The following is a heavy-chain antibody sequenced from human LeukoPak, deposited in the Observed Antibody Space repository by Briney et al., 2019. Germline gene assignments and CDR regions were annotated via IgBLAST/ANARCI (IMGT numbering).Heavy chain of an antibody. Sequence: SVKVSCKASGGTFSSYAISWVRQAPGQGLEWMGGIIPIFGTANYAQKFRGRVTITADKSTRTAYMELSSLRSEDTAVYYCARDWSGSGLVGFYWGQGTLVTISS. CDR1: GGTFSSYA. V-gene: IGHV1-69*06. CDR3: ARDWSGSGLVGFY. J-gene: IGHJ4*02. D-gene: IGHD1-26*01. CDR2: IIPIFGTA.